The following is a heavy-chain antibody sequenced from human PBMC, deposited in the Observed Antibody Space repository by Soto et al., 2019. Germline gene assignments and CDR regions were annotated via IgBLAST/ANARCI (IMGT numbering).Heavy chain of an antibody. CDR3: ARDSSDYGDYPYYYYGMDV. CDR1: GYTFTSYD. D-gene: IGHD4-17*01. Sequence: QVQLVQSGAEVKKPGASVKVSCKASGYTFTSYDINWVRQATGQGLEWMGWMNPNSGNTGYAQKFQGRVTMTRNTXXRXAXXELSSLRSEDTAVYYCARDSSDYGDYPYYYYGMDVWGQGTTVTVSS. V-gene: IGHV1-8*01. J-gene: IGHJ6*02. CDR2: MNPNSGNT.